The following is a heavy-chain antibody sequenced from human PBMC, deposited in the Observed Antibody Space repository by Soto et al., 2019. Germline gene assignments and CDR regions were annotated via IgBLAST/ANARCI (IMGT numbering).Heavy chain of an antibody. J-gene: IGHJ3*01. CDR2: ISGRGSAT. CDR1: GFTFSTSG. V-gene: IGHV3-23*01. CDR3: AKDPSPVVVVASAFDF. Sequence: EVQLLESGGGLVQPGESLRLSCAASGFTFSTSGMTWVRQAPGKGLEWVSGISGRGSATYYADSVKGRFTISRDDSKNTLYLHMNGLRVEDTALYYCAKDPSPVVVVASAFDFWGQGTMVTVSS. D-gene: IGHD2-15*01.